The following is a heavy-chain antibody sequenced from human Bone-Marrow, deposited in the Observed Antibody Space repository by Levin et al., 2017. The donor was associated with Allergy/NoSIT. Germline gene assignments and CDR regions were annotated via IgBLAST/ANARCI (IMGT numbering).Heavy chain of an antibody. V-gene: IGHV3-13*01. J-gene: IGHJ4*02. Sequence: GGSLRLSCAASGFTFSNYDFHWVRQVTGKGLEWVSGIGKAGDTYYSGSVKGRFTVSRENAMNSLYLQLNSLRAGDTAIYYCSRGADGFDYWGQGTLVTVSS. CDR3: SRGADGFDY. CDR1: GFTFSNYD. D-gene: IGHD5-24*01. CDR2: IGKAGDT.